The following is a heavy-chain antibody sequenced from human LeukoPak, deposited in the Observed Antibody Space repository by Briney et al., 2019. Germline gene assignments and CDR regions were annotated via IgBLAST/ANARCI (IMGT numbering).Heavy chain of an antibody. CDR1: GYSFTSYW. Sequence: GESLKISCKGSGYSFTSYWIGWVRQMPGKGLEWMGIIYPGDSDTRYSPSFQGQVTISADKSISTAYLQWSSLKASDTAMYYCASGVLRYFDWLSPPFDYWGQGTLVTVSS. V-gene: IGHV5-51*01. CDR3: ASGVLRYFDWLSPPFDY. J-gene: IGHJ4*02. D-gene: IGHD3-9*01. CDR2: IYPGDSDT.